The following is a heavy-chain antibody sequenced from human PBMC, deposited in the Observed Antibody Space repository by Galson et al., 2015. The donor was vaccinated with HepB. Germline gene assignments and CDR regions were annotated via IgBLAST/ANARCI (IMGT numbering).Heavy chain of an antibody. J-gene: IGHJ2*01. CDR2: ITGSAGST. CDR1: GFTFSSYA. D-gene: IGHD3-9*01. CDR3: AKAPYDILTKRGYWYFDL. Sequence: SLRLSCAASGFTFSSYAMSWVRQAPGKGLEWVSTITGSAGSTYYADSVKGRCTFSRDNSKNMLYLQMNSLRAEDTAVYYCAKAPYDILTKRGYWYFDLWGRGTLVTVSS. V-gene: IGHV3-23*01.